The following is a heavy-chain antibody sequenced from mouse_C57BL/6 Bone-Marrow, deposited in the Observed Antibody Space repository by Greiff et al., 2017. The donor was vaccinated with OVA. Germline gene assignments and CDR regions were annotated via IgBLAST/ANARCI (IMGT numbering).Heavy chain of an antibody. D-gene: IGHD2-2*01. Sequence: QVQLQQSGAELARPGASVKLSCKASGYTFTSYGISWVKQRTGQGLEWIGEIYPRSGNTYYNEKFKGKATLTADKSSSTAYMELRSLTSEDSAVYFCARRYYGYSYYYAMDYWGQGTSVTVSS. V-gene: IGHV1-81*01. J-gene: IGHJ4*01. CDR3: ARRYYGYSYYYAMDY. CDR2: IYPRSGNT. CDR1: GYTFTSYG.